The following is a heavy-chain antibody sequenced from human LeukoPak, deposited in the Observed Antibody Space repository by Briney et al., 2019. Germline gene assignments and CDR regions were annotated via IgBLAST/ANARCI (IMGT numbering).Heavy chain of an antibody. CDR2: IYHSGST. V-gene: IGHV4-30-2*01. D-gene: IGHD2-15*01. J-gene: IGHJ5*02. CDR1: GGSISSGGYS. Sequence: SQTLSLTCAVSGGSISSGGYSWSWIRQPPGKGLEWIGYIYHSGSTYYNPSLKSRVTIPVDRSKNQFSLKLSSVTAADTAVYYCARVPADESWFDPWGQGTLVTVSS. CDR3: ARVPADESWFDP.